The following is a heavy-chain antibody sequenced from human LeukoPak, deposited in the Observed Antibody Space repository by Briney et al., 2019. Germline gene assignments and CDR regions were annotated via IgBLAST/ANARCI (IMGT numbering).Heavy chain of an antibody. V-gene: IGHV4-4*07. D-gene: IGHD3-16*01. J-gene: IGHJ4*02. CDR3: ARHGYTASHYFLDF. CDR2: IYPTGKT. Sequence: SETLSLTCTVSSGSINSYYWGWVRQPAGRGLEWMGRIYPTGKTDYNPSLKSRLTMSIDTSKRQFSLNLTSVTAADTAIYFCARHGYTASHYFLDFWSQGTLVTVSS. CDR1: SGSINSYY.